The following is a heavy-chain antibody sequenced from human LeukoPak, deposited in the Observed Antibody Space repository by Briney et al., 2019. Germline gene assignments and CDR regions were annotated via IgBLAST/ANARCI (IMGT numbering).Heavy chain of an antibody. D-gene: IGHD2-21*01. CDR2: IYYSGST. J-gene: IGHJ4*02. CDR3: ARGCGGDCYYLDY. V-gene: IGHV4-59*01. Sequence: SETLSLTCTVSGGSISSYYWSWIRQPPGKGLEWIGYIYYSGSTNCNPSLKSRVTISVDTSKNQFSLKLSSVTAADTAVYYCARGCGGDCYYLDYWGQGTLVTVSS. CDR1: GGSISSYY.